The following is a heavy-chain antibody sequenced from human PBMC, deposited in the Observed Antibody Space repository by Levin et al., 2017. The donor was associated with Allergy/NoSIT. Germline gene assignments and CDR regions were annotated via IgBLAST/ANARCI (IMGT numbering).Heavy chain of an antibody. Sequence: HTGGSLRLSCAASGFSFSSSWMHWVRQAPGKGLVWVSRISDDGRSTDYADSVKGRFTISRDNAKSTMYLQMNSLRAEDAAVYYCARIRWGSLIEADLWGQGTLVTVSS. CDR1: GFSFSSSW. V-gene: IGHV3-74*01. CDR3: ARIRWGSLIEADL. CDR2: ISDDGRST. D-gene: IGHD1-26*01. J-gene: IGHJ1*01.